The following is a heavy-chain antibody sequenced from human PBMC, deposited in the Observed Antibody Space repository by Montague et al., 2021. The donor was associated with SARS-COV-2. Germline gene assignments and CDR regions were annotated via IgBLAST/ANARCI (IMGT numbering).Heavy chain of an antibody. CDR1: GGSFSTYS. CDR3: SRLGDGVVPTPRLGVGPYYSYYYLDV. Sequence: SETLSLTCAVHGGSFSTYSWNWIRHPPGKGLEWIGEIHHGGSTNYNPSLKSRGTISADTSKTHYTLKLTSVAAADTAVDYCSRLGDGVVPTPRLGVGPYYSYYYLDVWGKGTTVTVSS. J-gene: IGHJ6*03. D-gene: IGHD3-10*01. CDR2: IHHGGST. V-gene: IGHV4-34*01.